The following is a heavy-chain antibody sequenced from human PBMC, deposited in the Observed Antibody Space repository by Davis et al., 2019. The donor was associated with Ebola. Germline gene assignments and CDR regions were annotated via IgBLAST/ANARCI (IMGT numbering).Heavy chain of an antibody. V-gene: IGHV5-51*01. CDR1: GNRFSSHW. J-gene: IGHJ3*02. Sequence: KVSCKDSGNRFSSHWIGWVRQMPGKGLEWMGSIYTGDSDTRYSPSFRGQVTISADKSIKTAYLQWSSLKASDTAMYYCASLRRTITGMDDAFDIWGQGTMVTVSS. CDR2: IYTGDSDT. CDR3: ASLRRTITGMDDAFDI. D-gene: IGHD1-20*01.